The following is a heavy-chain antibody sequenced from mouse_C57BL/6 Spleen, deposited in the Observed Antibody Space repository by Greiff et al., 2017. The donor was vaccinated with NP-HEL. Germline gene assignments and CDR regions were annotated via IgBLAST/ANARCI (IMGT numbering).Heavy chain of an antibody. D-gene: IGHD1-1*01. J-gene: IGHJ2*01. CDR3: ARSEDGGYYGSSPYYFDY. V-gene: IGHV1-7*01. Sequence: VQLQQSGAELAKPGASVKLSCKASGYTFTSYWMHWVKQRPGQGLEWIGYINPSSGYTKYNQKFKDKATLTADKSSSTAYMQLSSLTYEDSAVYYCARSEDGGYYGSSPYYFDYWGQGTTLTVSS. CDR2: INPSSGYT. CDR1: GYTFTSYW.